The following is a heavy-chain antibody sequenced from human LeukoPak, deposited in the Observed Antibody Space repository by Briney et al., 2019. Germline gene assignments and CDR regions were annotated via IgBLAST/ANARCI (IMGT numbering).Heavy chain of an antibody. CDR1: GYTFTSYG. CDR2: ISAYNGNT. D-gene: IGHD6-19*01. Sequence: ASVKVSCKASGYTFTSYGISWVRQAPGQGLEWMGWISAYNGNTNYAQKLQGRVTMTTDTSTSTAYMELRSLRSDDTAVYYCAVTSGWTTGRNWFDPWGQGTLVTVSS. J-gene: IGHJ5*02. CDR3: AVTSGWTTGRNWFDP. V-gene: IGHV1-18*01.